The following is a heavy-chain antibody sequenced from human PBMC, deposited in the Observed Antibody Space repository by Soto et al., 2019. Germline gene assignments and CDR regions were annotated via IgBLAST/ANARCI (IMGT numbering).Heavy chain of an antibody. Sequence: SETLSLTCTFSGCSISSYYWSLIRQPPGKGLEWIGYIYYSGSTNYNPSLKSRVTISVDTSKNQFSLKLSSVTAADTAVYYCARGGITGTTHFDYWGQGTLVTVPQ. CDR1: GCSISSYY. CDR3: ARGGITGTTHFDY. CDR2: IYYSGST. V-gene: IGHV4-59*01. J-gene: IGHJ4*02. D-gene: IGHD1-7*01.